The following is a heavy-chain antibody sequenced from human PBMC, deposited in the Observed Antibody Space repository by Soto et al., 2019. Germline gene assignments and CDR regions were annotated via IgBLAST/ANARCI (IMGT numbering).Heavy chain of an antibody. CDR1: GGSISSGGYY. Sequence: QVQLQESGPGLVKPSQTLSLTCTVSGGSISSGGYYWSWIRQHPGKGLEWIGYIYYSGSTYYNPSLKSRXNIXVXKSKNQFSLKLSSVTAADTAVYYCARTKDYGGIFDYWGQGTLVTVSS. J-gene: IGHJ4*02. CDR2: IYYSGST. CDR3: ARTKDYGGIFDY. D-gene: IGHD4-17*01. V-gene: IGHV4-31*03.